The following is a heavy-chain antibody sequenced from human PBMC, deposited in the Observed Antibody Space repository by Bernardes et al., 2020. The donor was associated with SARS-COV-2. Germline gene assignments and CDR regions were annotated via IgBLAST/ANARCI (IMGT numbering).Heavy chain of an antibody. V-gene: IGHV3-23*01. CDR2: ISGSGGST. Sequence: GGSLRLSCAASGFTFSSYAMSWVRQAPGKGLEWVSAISGSGGSTYYADSVKGRFTISRDNSKNTLYLQMNSLRAEDTAVYYCAKDQGVTIFGVVTSDAFDIWGQGTMVTVSS. J-gene: IGHJ3*02. CDR3: AKDQGVTIFGVVTSDAFDI. D-gene: IGHD3-3*01. CDR1: GFTFSSYA.